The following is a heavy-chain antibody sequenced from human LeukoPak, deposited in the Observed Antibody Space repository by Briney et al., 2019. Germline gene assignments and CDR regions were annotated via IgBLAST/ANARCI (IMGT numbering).Heavy chain of an antibody. V-gene: IGHV1-2*02. D-gene: IGHD2-15*01. CDR2: INPNSGGT. J-gene: IGHJ4*02. CDR1: GYTFTGYY. CDR3: ARDLEDIVVVVAAKSGDY. Sequence: ASVKVSCKASGYTFTGYYMQWVRQAPGQGLEWMGWINPNSGGTNYAQKFQGRVTMTRDTSISTAYMELSRLRSDDTAVYYCARDLEDIVVVVAAKSGDYWGQGTLVTVSS.